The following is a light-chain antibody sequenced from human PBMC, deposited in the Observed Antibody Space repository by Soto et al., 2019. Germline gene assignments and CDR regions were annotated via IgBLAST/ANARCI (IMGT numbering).Light chain of an antibody. V-gene: IGKV3-20*01. CDR1: QSISSSY. CDR2: VIS. J-gene: IGKJ3*01. CDR3: QLYGGSPF. Sequence: ETVLTQSPVTLSLSPGERATLSCRASQSISSSYLAWYQQKPGQAPSLLIYVISTRATGIPDRFSGSGSGTDFTLTISRLEPEDFAVYYCQLYGGSPFFGPGTKVDIK.